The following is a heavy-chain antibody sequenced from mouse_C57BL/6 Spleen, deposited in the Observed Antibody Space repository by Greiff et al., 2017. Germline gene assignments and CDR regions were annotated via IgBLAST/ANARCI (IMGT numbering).Heavy chain of an antibody. Sequence: QVQLKESGAELVRPGTSVKVSCKASGYAFTNYLIEWVKQRPGQGLEWIGVINPGSGGTNYNEKFKGKATLTADKSSSTAYMQLSSLTSEDSAVYFCARHYDPWYFDVWGTGTTVTVSS. D-gene: IGHD2-4*01. CDR3: ARHYDPWYFDV. CDR1: GYAFTNYL. J-gene: IGHJ1*03. CDR2: INPGSGGT. V-gene: IGHV1-54*01.